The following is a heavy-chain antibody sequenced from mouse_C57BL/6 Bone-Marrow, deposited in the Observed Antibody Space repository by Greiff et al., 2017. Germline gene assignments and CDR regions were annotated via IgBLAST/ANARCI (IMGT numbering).Heavy chain of an antibody. D-gene: IGHD1-1*01. J-gene: IGHJ2*01. CDR3: TTVVHY. CDR1: GFNIKDDY. Sequence: VQLQQSGAELVRPGASVKLSCTASGFNIKDDYMHWVKQRPEQGLEWIGWIDPENGDPEYASKFQGKATITADTSSTTAYLQLSSLTSKDTAVYYCTTVVHYWGQGTTLTVSS. V-gene: IGHV14-4*01. CDR2: IDPENGDP.